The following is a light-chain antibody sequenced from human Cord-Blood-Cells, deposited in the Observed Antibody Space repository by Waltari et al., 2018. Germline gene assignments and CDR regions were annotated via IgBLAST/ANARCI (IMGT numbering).Light chain of an antibody. CDR1: SSDVGRYNL. CDR2: EGS. J-gene: IGLJ2*01. CDR3: CSYAGSSTLVV. Sequence: QSALTQPASVSGSPGQSTTISCTGTSSDVGRYNLVSWYQQHPGKAPKLMIYEGSKRPSGVSNRFSGSKSGNTASLTISGLQAEDEADYYCCSYAGSSTLVVFGGGTKLTVL. V-gene: IGLV2-23*01.